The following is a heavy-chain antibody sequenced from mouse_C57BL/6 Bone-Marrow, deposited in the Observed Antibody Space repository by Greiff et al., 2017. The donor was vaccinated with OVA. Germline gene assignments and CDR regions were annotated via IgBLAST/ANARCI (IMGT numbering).Heavy chain of an antibody. CDR3: ARWGDYDGAWFAY. J-gene: IGHJ3*01. V-gene: IGHV1-80*01. CDR2: IYPGDGDT. CDR1: GYAFSSYW. Sequence: QVQLKESGAELVKPGASVKISCKASGYAFSSYWLNWVKQRPGKGLEWIGQIYPGDGDTNYNGKFKGKATLTADKSSSTAYMQLSSLTSEDSAVYFCARWGDYDGAWFAYWGQGTLVTVSA. D-gene: IGHD2-4*01.